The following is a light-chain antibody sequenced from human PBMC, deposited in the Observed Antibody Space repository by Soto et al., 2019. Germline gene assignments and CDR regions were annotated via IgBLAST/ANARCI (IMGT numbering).Light chain of an antibody. J-gene: IGKJ5*01. CDR3: QQYNSSPCT. CDR2: DAS. Sequence: DIQMTQSPSTVSASLGDAVTITCRASQSISTWLAWYQQKPGKAPNLLIYDASTLESGGPSGFRGSGSGTEFTLTISSLPPDDSETYYCQQYNSSPCTFGQGTRLEIK. CDR1: QSISTW. V-gene: IGKV1-5*01.